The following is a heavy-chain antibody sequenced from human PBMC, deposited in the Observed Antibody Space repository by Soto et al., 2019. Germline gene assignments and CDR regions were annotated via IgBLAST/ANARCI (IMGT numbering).Heavy chain of an antibody. J-gene: IGHJ4*02. D-gene: IGHD3-22*01. Sequence: GGSLRLSCAASGFTFSSYGMHWVRQAPGKGLEWVAVISYDGSNKYYADSVKGRFTISRDNSKNTLYLQMNSLRAEDTAVYYCAKAHHYDSSGYYFPTGRDTIPESVDYWGQGTLVTVSS. CDR1: GFTFSSYG. CDR3: AKAHHYDSSGYYFPTGRDTIPESVDY. CDR2: ISYDGSNK. V-gene: IGHV3-30*18.